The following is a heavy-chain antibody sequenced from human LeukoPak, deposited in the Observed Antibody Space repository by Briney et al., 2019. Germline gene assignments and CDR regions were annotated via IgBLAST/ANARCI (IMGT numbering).Heavy chain of an antibody. CDR1: GFPFSSFW. CDR3: AREQIVDIVGNGEFDY. Sequence: PGGPLRLPCAASGFPFSSFWMSGFRRAPGRGRECVANIKKDGSEKYDVGSVKGRFTICRGNAKNSLYLQMNSLRAEDTAVYCCAREQIVDIVGNGEFDYWGQGTLATVCS. CDR2: IKKDGSEK. D-gene: IGHD5-12*01. J-gene: IGHJ4*02. V-gene: IGHV3-7*01.